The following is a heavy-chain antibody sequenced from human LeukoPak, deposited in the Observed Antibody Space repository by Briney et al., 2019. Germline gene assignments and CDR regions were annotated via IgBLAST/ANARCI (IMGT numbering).Heavy chain of an antibody. CDR1: GYTFTSYD. V-gene: IGHV1-8*01. CDR3: AKDPLYGGNFSPVTFDY. D-gene: IGHD4-23*01. J-gene: IGHJ4*02. CDR2: MNPNSGNT. Sequence: ASVKVSCKASGYTFTSYDINWVRQATGQGLEWMGWMNPNSGNTGYAQKFQGRVTMTRNTSISTAYMELSSLRSEDTAVYYCAKDPLYGGNFSPVTFDYWGQGILVTVSS.